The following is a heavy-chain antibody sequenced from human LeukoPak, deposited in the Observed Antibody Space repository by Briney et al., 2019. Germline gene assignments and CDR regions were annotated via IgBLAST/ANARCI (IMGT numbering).Heavy chain of an antibody. Sequence: GGSLRLSCAASGFTFSTYAMTWVRQAPGKGLEWVSSITPSGGGTHYAGSVKGRFSISRDNSKNTLYLQMNNLRVEDTALYFCAKASRYSGTPWGVFDIWGQGTMVTVSS. CDR3: AKASRYSGTPWGVFDI. V-gene: IGHV3-23*01. CDR1: GFTFSTYA. CDR2: ITPSGGGT. J-gene: IGHJ3*02. D-gene: IGHD1-26*01.